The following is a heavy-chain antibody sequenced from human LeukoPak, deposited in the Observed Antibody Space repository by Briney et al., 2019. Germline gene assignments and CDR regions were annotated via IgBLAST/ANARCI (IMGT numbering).Heavy chain of an antibody. CDR2: IYYTGST. J-gene: IGHJ5*02. Sequence: PSETLSLTCSVSGASISGGTYYWGWIRQPPGKGLEWIGSIYYTGSTYDNPSLKSRVTISVDTSKNQFSLKLSSVPAADTAVYYCARTGNSGYDFNRGSGYNWFDPWGQGTLVTVSS. V-gene: IGHV4-39*01. D-gene: IGHD5-12*01. CDR1: GASISGGTYY. CDR3: ARTGNSGYDFNRGSGYNWFDP.